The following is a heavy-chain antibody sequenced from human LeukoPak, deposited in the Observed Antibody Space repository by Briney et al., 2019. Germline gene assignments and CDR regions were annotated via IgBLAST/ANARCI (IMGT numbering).Heavy chain of an antibody. CDR1: GFTFDDYA. Sequence: PGGSLRLSCAASGFTFDDYAMHWVRQAPGKGLEWVSGISWNSGSIGYADSVKGRFTISRDNAKNSLYLQMNSLRAEDTALYYCAKEGDYGDYGFDYWGQGTLVTVSS. V-gene: IGHV3-9*01. CDR3: AKEGDYGDYGFDY. CDR2: ISWNSGSI. J-gene: IGHJ4*02. D-gene: IGHD4-17*01.